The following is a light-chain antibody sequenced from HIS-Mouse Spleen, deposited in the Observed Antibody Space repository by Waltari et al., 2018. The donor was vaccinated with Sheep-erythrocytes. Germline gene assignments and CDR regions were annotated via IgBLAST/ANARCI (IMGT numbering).Light chain of an antibody. V-gene: IGLV3-1*01. J-gene: IGLJ2*01. Sequence: SYELTQPPSVSVSPGPTASITCSGDKLGDKYACWYQQKPGHSPVLFIYQHSKRPSGIPERFSGSNSGNTATLTISGTQAMDETDYYCQAWDSSTVVFGGGTKLTVL. CDR1: KLGDKY. CDR2: QHS. CDR3: QAWDSSTVV.